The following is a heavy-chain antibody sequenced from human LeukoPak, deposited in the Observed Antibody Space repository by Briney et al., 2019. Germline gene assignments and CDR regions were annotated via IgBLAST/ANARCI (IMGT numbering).Heavy chain of an antibody. Sequence: GGSLRLSCAASGFTFSSFAMSWVRQAPGKGLEWVSVISGSGGNTYYADSVKGRFTISRDNSKNTLYLQMNSLRAEDTAVYYCAKGRARIAAASDYWGQGTLATVSS. CDR3: AKGRARIAAASDY. CDR1: GFTFSSFA. D-gene: IGHD6-13*01. CDR2: ISGSGGNT. J-gene: IGHJ4*02. V-gene: IGHV3-23*01.